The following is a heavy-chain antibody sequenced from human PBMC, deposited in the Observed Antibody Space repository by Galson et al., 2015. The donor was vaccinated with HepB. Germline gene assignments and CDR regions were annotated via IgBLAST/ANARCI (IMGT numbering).Heavy chain of an antibody. CDR3: ARENVVVPAAPFDI. J-gene: IGHJ3*02. Sequence: SLRLSCAASGFTFSSYGMHWVRQAPGKGLEWVAVIWYDGSNKYYADSVKGRFTISRDNSKNTLYLQMNSLRAEDTAVYYCARENVVVPAAPFDIWGQGTMVTVSS. CDR1: GFTFSSYG. D-gene: IGHD2-2*01. CDR2: IWYDGSNK. V-gene: IGHV3-33*01.